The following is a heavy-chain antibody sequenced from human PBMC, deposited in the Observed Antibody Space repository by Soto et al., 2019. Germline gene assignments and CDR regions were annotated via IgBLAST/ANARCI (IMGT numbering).Heavy chain of an antibody. CDR1: GASISGSSYY. CDR2: IYYSGST. Sequence: LSLTCTVSGASISGSSYYWGWIRQSPGKGLEWIGSIYYSGSTYYNPSLKSRVTMSVDTSKNQFSLKLSSVTAADTAVFFCASQWIESWLYVHYWGQGTLVTVSS. CDR3: ASQWIESWLYVHY. V-gene: IGHV4-39*01. J-gene: IGHJ4*02. D-gene: IGHD5-18*01.